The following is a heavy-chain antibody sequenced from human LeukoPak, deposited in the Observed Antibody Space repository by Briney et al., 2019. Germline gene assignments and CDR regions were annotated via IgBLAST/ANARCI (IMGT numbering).Heavy chain of an antibody. J-gene: IGHJ4*02. D-gene: IGHD2-15*01. CDR1: GYTFTNYA. V-gene: IGHV1-3*01. CDR2: VNAGNGNT. Sequence: ASVKVSCKASGYTFTNYAMHWVRQAPGQRLEWMGWVNAGNGNTKYSQKFQGRVIITRDTSASTAYMELSSLRSEDTAVYYCARESPCSGDGCHARLDYWGQGTLVTVSS. CDR3: ARESPCSGDGCHARLDY.